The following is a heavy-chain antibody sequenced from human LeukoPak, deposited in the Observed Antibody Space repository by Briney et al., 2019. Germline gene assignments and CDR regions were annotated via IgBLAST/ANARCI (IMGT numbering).Heavy chain of an antibody. CDR3: ARDGTYCGGDCYDY. D-gene: IGHD2-21*01. CDR1: GVSISSGSYY. V-gene: IGHV4-61*02. CDR2: IYTSGST. J-gene: IGHJ4*02. Sequence: PSQTLSLTCTVSGVSISSGSYYWSWIRQPAGKGLEWIGRIYTSGSTNYNPSLKRRVTLSVDTYKNQFSLKLSSVTAADTAVYYCARDGTYCGGDCYDYWGQGTLVTVSS.